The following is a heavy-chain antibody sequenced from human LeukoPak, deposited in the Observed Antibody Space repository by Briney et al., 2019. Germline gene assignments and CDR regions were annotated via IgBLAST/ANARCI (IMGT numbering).Heavy chain of an antibody. J-gene: IGHJ4*02. CDR2: ISSSSSYI. D-gene: IGHD6-13*01. V-gene: IGHV3-21*01. CDR3: AREGSSWSRFDY. Sequence: PGGSLRLSCAASGFTFSSYSMNWVRQAPGKGLEWVSSISSSSSYIYYADSVKGRFTISRDNAKNSLYLQMNSLRAEDTAVYYCAREGSSWSRFDYWGQGTLVTVSS. CDR1: GFTFSSYS.